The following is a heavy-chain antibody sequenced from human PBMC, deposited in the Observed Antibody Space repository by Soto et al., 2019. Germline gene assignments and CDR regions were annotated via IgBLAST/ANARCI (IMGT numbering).Heavy chain of an antibody. CDR1: XXTXSDYA. CDR3: ARGRGIGFSSTWNIYWYYNMDV. D-gene: IGHD6-13*01. Sequence: QVQLVQSGAEVRKSGSSVKXSCKXXXXTXSDYALSWVRQAPGQGLEWMGGIIPMFATTNYAQKFQGRVTITADDSATTAHMELSSLKSEDTAVYYCARGRGIGFSSTWNIYWYYNMDVWGQGTTVTVSS. V-gene: IGHV1-69*01. CDR2: IIPMFATT. J-gene: IGHJ6*02.